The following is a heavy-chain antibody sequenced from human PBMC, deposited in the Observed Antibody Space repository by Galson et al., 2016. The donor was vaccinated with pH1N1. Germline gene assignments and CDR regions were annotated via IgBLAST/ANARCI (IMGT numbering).Heavy chain of an antibody. Sequence: SLRLSCAVSGFTFGRSAMSWVRQAPGKGLEWLSGISASGSGTYYADSVEGSFSISRDSSGHTLYLQMNSLRVDDTATYYCAKHASGNYYDPGGYGALDYWGQGTLVTVSS. V-gene: IGHV3-23*01. J-gene: IGHJ4*02. CDR1: GFTFGRSA. CDR2: ISASGSGT. CDR3: AKHASGNYYDPGGYGALDY. D-gene: IGHD3-22*01.